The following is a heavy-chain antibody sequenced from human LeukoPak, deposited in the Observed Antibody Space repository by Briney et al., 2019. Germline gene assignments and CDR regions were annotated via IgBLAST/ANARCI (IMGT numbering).Heavy chain of an antibody. Sequence: AASVKVSCKASGYTFTSDDINWVRQTTGQGLEWMGWMNPNTGNTVYAQKFQGRFTMTRNTSTSTAYMELSSLRSEDTAVYYCARERYGPASGKYHYYMDVWGKGTTVTISS. CDR1: GYTFTSDD. CDR2: MNPNTGNT. CDR3: ARERYGPASGKYHYYMDV. J-gene: IGHJ6*03. V-gene: IGHV1-8*01. D-gene: IGHD3-3*01.